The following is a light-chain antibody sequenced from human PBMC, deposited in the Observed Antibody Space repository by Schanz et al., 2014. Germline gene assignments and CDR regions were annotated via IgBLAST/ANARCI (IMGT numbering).Light chain of an antibody. V-gene: IGLV2-8*01. CDR3: SSYATSSNSPYI. J-gene: IGLJ1*01. CDR2: EVT. CDR1: SSDVGGYNF. Sequence: QSALTQPASVSGSPGQSITISCTGSSSDVGGYNFVSWYQHHPGQAPKLLIYEVTKRPSGVPDRFSGSKSGNTASLTVSGLQAEDEGDYYCSSYATSSNSPYIFGTGTQLTVL.